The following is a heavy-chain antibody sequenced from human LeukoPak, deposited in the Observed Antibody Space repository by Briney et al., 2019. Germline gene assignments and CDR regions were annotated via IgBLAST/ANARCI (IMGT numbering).Heavy chain of an antibody. Sequence: KPSETLSLTCTVSGDSISDYYWSWIRQSPGKGLEWIGEVYYSGSTHYNPSLKSRVTISLDTSKNQFSLRLRFVTSADTAVYYCARELDGNGGWFDPWGQGILVTVSS. CDR2: VYYSGST. D-gene: IGHD5-24*01. CDR1: GDSISDYY. V-gene: IGHV4-59*01. CDR3: ARELDGNGGWFDP. J-gene: IGHJ5*02.